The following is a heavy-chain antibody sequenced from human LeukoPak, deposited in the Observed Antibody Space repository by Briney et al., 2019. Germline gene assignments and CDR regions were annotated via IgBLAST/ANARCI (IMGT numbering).Heavy chain of an antibody. J-gene: IGHJ4*02. D-gene: IGHD5-12*01. CDR2: IRQDGNEI. CDR1: GFTFSSYW. Sequence: GVSLRFSCAASGFTFSSYWMSWVRQAPGKGREWVANIRQDGNEIYYVDSVKGRLTISRYNAKNSLYLQMNSLRDEDTAVYYCARDKISGPTKFEYWGQGTLVTVSS. V-gene: IGHV3-7*01. CDR3: ARDKISGPTKFEY.